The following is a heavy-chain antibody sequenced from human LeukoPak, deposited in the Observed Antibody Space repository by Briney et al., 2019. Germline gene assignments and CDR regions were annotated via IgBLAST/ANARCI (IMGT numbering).Heavy chain of an antibody. CDR1: GGSFSGYY. D-gene: IGHD6-19*01. J-gene: IGHJ3*02. CDR3: KSSGWYDAFDI. V-gene: IGHV4-34*01. Sequence: SETLSLTCAVYGGSFSGYYWSWIRQPPGKGLEWIGEINHSGSTNYNPSLESRVTISVDTSKNQFSLKLSSVTAADTAVYYCKSSGWYDAFDIWGQGTMVTVSS. CDR2: INHSGST.